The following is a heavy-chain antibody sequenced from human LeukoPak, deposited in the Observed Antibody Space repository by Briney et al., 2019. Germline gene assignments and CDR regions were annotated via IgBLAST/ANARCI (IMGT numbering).Heavy chain of an antibody. V-gene: IGHV1-18*01. J-gene: IGHJ6*02. Sequence: ASVKVSCKASGCTFTSYGISWVRQAPGQGLEWMGWISAYNGNTNYAQKLQGRVTMTTDTSTSTAYMELRSLRSDDTAVYYCARGGEMATKHYYYYGMDVWGQGTTVTVSS. CDR2: ISAYNGNT. D-gene: IGHD5-24*01. CDR3: ARGGEMATKHYYYYGMDV. CDR1: GCTFTSYG.